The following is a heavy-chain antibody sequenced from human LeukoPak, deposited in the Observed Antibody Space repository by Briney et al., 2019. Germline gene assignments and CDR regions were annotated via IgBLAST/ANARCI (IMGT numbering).Heavy chain of an antibody. CDR2: IYSGGST. CDR3: AKDRVATERYYMDV. CDR1: GFTFSDYN. J-gene: IGHJ6*03. V-gene: IGHV3-53*01. Sequence: PGGSLRLSCAASGFTFSDYNMRWIRQAPGKGLEWVSVIYSGGSTYYADSVKGRFTISRDNSKNTLYLQMNSLRAEDTAVYYCAKDRVATERYYMDVWGKGTTVTVSS. D-gene: IGHD6-13*01.